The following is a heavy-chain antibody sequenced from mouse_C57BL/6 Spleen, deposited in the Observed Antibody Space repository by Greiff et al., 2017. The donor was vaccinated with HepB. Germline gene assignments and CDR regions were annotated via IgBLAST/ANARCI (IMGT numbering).Heavy chain of an antibody. Sequence: VQLQQSGAELVKPGASVKISCKASGYAFRSYWRNWVKQRPGKGLEWIGQIYPGDGDTNYNGKFKGKATLTADKSSSTAYMQLSSLTSEVSAVYCCASTTPFAYWGQGTLVTVSA. CDR2: IYPGDGDT. CDR1: GYAFRSYW. CDR3: ASTTPFAY. J-gene: IGHJ3*01. D-gene: IGHD1-1*01. V-gene: IGHV1-80*01.